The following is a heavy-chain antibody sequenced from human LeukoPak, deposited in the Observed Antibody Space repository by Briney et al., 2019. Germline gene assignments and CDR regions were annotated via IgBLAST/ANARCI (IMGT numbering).Heavy chain of an antibody. CDR3: ARRRYSSSPQYFQH. Sequence: ASETLSLTCAVYGGSFSGYYWSWLRQPPGKGLEWIGEINHSGSTNYNPSLKSRVTISVDTSKNQFSLKLSSVTAADTAVYYCARRRYSSSPQYFQHWGQGTLVTVSS. J-gene: IGHJ1*01. V-gene: IGHV4-34*01. CDR1: GGSFSGYY. D-gene: IGHD6-6*01. CDR2: INHSGST.